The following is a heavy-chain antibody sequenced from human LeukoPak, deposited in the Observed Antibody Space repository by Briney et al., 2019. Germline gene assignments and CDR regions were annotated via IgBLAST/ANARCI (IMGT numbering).Heavy chain of an antibody. V-gene: IGHV3-48*03. Sequence: GGSLRLSCAASGSTFSSFEMSWVRQAPGKGLEWVSYISSSGITIYYADSMKGRFTISRDNAKNTLYLQMNSLRAEDTAVYYCAKDAPIRGWGAIFDYWGQGTLVTVSS. J-gene: IGHJ4*02. D-gene: IGHD6-19*01. CDR2: ISSSGITI. CDR3: AKDAPIRGWGAIFDY. CDR1: GSTFSSFE.